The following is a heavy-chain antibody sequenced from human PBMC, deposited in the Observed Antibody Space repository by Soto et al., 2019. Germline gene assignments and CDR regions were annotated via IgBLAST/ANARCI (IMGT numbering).Heavy chain of an antibody. CDR3: ARATSVDAY. V-gene: IGHV3-7*01. CDR1: GFAFSGYW. D-gene: IGHD5-12*01. Sequence: EVQLVESGGDLIQPGGSLRLSCAASGFAFSGYWMSWVRQAPGKGLEGVANIKQDGSEKYYVDSVKGRFTISRDNAKNSMYLQMTSLRVEDTAVYYCARATSVDAYWGQGTRVTVSS. J-gene: IGHJ4*02. CDR2: IKQDGSEK.